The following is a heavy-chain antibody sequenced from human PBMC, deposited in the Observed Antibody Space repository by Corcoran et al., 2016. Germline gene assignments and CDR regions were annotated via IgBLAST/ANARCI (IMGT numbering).Heavy chain of an antibody. J-gene: IGHJ5*02. CDR2: INLSGST. Sequence: QVQLQQWGAGLLKPSETLSLPCAVYGGSFSGYYWSWIRQPPGKGLEWIGEINLSGSTNYNPSLKSRVTISVDTSKNQFSLKLSSVTAADTAVYYCARGGDIVVVVAATRSVGFDPWGQGTLVTVSS. V-gene: IGHV4-34*01. CDR1: GGSFSGYY. D-gene: IGHD2-15*01. CDR3: ARGGDIVVVVAATRSVGFDP.